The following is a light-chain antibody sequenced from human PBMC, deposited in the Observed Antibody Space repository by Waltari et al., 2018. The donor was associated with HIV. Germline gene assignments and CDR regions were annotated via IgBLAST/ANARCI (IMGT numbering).Light chain of an antibody. CDR2: WAS. CDR3: QQYFDTPT. CDR1: QSVLYDSKNENY. J-gene: IGKJ1*01. Sequence: QSVLYDSKNENYLSWYQQKPGQPPKLLLYWASTRESGVPDRFSGSGSGTDFTLTISSLQAEDVAVYYCQQYFDTPTFGQGTKVEIK. V-gene: IGKV4-1*01.